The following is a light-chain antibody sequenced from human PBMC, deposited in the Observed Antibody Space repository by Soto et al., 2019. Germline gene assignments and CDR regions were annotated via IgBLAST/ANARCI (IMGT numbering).Light chain of an antibody. V-gene: IGKV3-20*01. J-gene: IGKJ1*01. CDR3: KQYGSSTRT. CDR1: QSVSSSY. CDR2: GAS. Sequence: EIVLTQSPATLSLSPGERAILSCRASQSVSSSYLAWYRQKPGQAPSLLIYGASSRATGIPDRFSGSGSGTDFTLTISRLEPEDFAVYYCKQYGSSTRTFGQGTKV.